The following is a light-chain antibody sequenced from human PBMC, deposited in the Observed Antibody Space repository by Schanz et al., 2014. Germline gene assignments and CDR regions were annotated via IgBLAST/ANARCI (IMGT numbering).Light chain of an antibody. Sequence: EIVMTQSPVTLSVSPGERATLSCRASESVSSNLAWYEQKPGQAPSLLIYASSTRATGIPDRFSGSGSGTVFTLTISRLEPEDFAVYYCQQYSKSPLTFGGGTKVEI. V-gene: IGKV3D-15*01. J-gene: IGKJ4*01. CDR1: ESVSSN. CDR2: ASS. CDR3: QQYSKSPLT.